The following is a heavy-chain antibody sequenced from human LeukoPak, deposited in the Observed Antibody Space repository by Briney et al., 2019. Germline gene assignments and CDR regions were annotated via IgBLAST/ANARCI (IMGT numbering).Heavy chain of an antibody. CDR2: IYSGGST. D-gene: IGHD2-21*02. V-gene: IGHV3-53*01. CDR1: GFTVSSNY. CDR3: ARAYCGGDCYWYYFDY. Sequence: GGSLRLSCAASGFTVSSNYMSWVRQAPGKGLEWVSAIYSGGSTYYADPVKGRFTISRDNSKNTLYLQMNSLRAEDTAVYYCARAYCGGDCYWYYFDYWGQGTLVTVSS. J-gene: IGHJ4*02.